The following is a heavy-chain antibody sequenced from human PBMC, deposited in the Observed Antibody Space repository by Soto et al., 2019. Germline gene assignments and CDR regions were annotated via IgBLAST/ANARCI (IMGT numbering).Heavy chain of an antibody. CDR1: GFTFSRFA. Sequence: QVQLVESGGGVVQPGRSLRLSCAASGFTFSRFAMHWVRQAPGKGLEWVAVISDDGRKKNYVDSVKGRLTISRDNSKNTLYLQVNSLGIEDTGLYYCAREDYSGSGSLKYGMDVWGHGTTVIVSS. D-gene: IGHD3-10*01. V-gene: IGHV3-30*04. CDR2: ISDDGRKK. J-gene: IGHJ6*02. CDR3: AREDYSGSGSLKYGMDV.